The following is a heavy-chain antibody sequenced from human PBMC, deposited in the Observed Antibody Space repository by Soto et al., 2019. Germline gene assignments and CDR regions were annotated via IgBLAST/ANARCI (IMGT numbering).Heavy chain of an antibody. CDR3: ARDRGSKGYCSSASCWYYYYGMDV. V-gene: IGHV1-18*01. CDR2: ISAYNGNT. Sequence: ASVKVSCKASGYTFTSYGISWVRQAPGQGLEWMGWISAYNGNTNYAQKLQGRVTMTTETSTSTAYMELRSLRSDDTSLYYCARDRGSKGYCSSASCWYYYYGMDVWGQGTTVTVSS. D-gene: IGHD2-2*01. CDR1: GYTFTSYG. J-gene: IGHJ6*02.